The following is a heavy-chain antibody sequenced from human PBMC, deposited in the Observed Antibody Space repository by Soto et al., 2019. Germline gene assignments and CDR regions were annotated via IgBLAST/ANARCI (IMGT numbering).Heavy chain of an antibody. CDR3: AKEGGYDFWSGYYT. CDR1: GFTFSSYA. D-gene: IGHD3-3*01. Sequence: GGSLRLSCAASGFTFSSYAMSWVRQAPGKGLEWVSAISGGGGSTYYADSVKGRFTISRDNSKNTLYLQMNSLRAEDTAVYYCAKEGGYDFWSGYYTWGQGTLVTVSS. J-gene: IGHJ5*02. CDR2: ISGGGGST. V-gene: IGHV3-23*01.